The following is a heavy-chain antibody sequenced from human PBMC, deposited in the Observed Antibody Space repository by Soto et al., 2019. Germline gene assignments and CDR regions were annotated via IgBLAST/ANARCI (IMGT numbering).Heavy chain of an antibody. Sequence: PSETLSLTCAVEGGSFSGYYWSWIRQPPGKGLEWIGEINHSGSTNYNPSLKSRVTISVDTSKNQFSLKLSSVTAADTAVYYCATGYSSSWDYGMDVWGQGTTVTVSS. CDR1: GGSFSGYY. CDR3: ATGYSSSWDYGMDV. D-gene: IGHD6-13*01. J-gene: IGHJ6*02. V-gene: IGHV4-34*01. CDR2: INHSGST.